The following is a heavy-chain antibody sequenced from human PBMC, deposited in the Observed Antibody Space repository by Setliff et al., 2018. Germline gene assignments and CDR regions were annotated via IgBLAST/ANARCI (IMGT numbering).Heavy chain of an antibody. Sequence: LRLSCAASGFTFDDYGMSWVRQAPGKGLEWVAAFSSRNDYIYHADSVKGRFTITRDNAKTSLYLQMDSLRAEDTAVYFCARSPGWIPWFDSWGQGTLVTVSS. CDR3: ARSPGWIPWFDS. CDR2: FSSRNDYI. J-gene: IGHJ5*01. CDR1: GFTFDDYG. V-gene: IGHV3-21*01. D-gene: IGHD5-18*01.